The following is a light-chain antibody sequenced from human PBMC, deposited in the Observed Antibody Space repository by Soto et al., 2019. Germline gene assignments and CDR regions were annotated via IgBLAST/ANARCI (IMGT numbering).Light chain of an antibody. CDR3: QQYNNWPRT. CDR2: GAS. Sequence: EIVMTQSPATLSVSPGERATLSCRASQSVSSNLAWYQQKPGQAPRLLIYGASTRATGIPARFSGSGSGTEFTLTISSLQSEDFAVYYCQQYNNWPRTCGQGTKVEIQ. CDR1: QSVSSN. V-gene: IGKV3-15*01. J-gene: IGKJ1*01.